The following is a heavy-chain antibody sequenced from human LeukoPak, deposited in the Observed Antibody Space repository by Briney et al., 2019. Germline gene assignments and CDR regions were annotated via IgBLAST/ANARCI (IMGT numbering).Heavy chain of an antibody. J-gene: IGHJ6*02. Sequence: ASVKVSCKASGGTFSSYAISWVRQAPGQGLEWMGGIIPIFGTANYAQKFRGRVTITADESTSTAYMELSSLRSEDTAVYYCARGPSGLKNYYYYGMDVWGQGTTVTVSS. CDR2: IIPIFGTA. CDR3: ARGPSGLKNYYYYGMDV. CDR1: GGTFSSYA. D-gene: IGHD5/OR15-5a*01. V-gene: IGHV1-69*13.